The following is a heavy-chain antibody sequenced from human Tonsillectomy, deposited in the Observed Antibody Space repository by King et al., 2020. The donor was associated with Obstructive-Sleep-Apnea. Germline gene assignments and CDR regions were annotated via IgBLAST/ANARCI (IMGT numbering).Heavy chain of an antibody. Sequence: LQLVQSGGGLVQPGGSLRLSCAASGFTFSSYSMNWVRQAPGKGLEWVSYISSSSSTIYYADSVKGRFTISRDNAKNSLYLQMNSLRAEDTAVYYCGSYSGSQEDYWGQGTLVTVSS. CDR2: ISSSSSTI. CDR1: GFTFSSYS. J-gene: IGHJ4*02. V-gene: IGHV3-48*04. CDR3: GSYSGSQEDY. D-gene: IGHD1-26*01.